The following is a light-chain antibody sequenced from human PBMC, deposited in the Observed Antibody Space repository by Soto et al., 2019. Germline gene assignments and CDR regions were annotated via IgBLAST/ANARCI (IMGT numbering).Light chain of an antibody. CDR1: ISDVGRYNT. CDR2: EVT. V-gene: IGLV2-14*01. CDR3: NSLSVSNLYV. Sequence: QSVLTQPSSVSGSPGQTITISCTGSISDVGRYNTVSWYQHHPGKAPKLIIYEVTHRPSGVSDRFSASKSGNTASLTISGLQADDEADYYCNSLSVSNLYVFGSGTKVTVL. J-gene: IGLJ1*01.